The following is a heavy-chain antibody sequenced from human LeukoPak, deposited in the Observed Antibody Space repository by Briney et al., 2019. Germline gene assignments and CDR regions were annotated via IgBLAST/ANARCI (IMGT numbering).Heavy chain of an antibody. D-gene: IGHD3-22*01. CDR3: ARDAPYYDSSGYSRPLRYFDY. Sequence: SETLSLTCAVYGGSFSGYYWSWIRQPPGKGLEWIGEINHSGSTNYNPSLKSRVTISVDTSKNQFSLKLSSVTAADTAVYYCARDAPYYDSSGYSRPLRYFDYWGQGTLVTVSP. J-gene: IGHJ4*02. V-gene: IGHV4-34*01. CDR1: GGSFSGYY. CDR2: INHSGST.